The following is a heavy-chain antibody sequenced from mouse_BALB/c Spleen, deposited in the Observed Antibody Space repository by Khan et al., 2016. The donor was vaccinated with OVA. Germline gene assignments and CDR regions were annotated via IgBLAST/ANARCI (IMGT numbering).Heavy chain of an antibody. Sequence: QIQLVQSGPELKKPGETVKISCKASGHTFTNFGMNWVKQAPGKGLKWMGWINTYTGEPTYADDFNGRFAFSLEASASTAYLQLNNLTTEDTAIYCGARAPDVSYALDNGGQGTVVTVAS. CDR1: GHTFTNFG. CDR3: ARAPDVSYALDN. J-gene: IGHJ4*01. V-gene: IGHV9-3-1*01. CDR2: INTYTGEP.